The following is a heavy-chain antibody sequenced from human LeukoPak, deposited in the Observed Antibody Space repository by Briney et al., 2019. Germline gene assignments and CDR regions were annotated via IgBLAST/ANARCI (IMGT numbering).Heavy chain of an antibody. CDR3: ARDRFRWELSYYYGMDV. CDR1: GFTVSSNY. J-gene: IGHJ6*02. D-gene: IGHD1-26*01. Sequence: GGSLRLSCAASGFTVSSNYMSWVRQAPEKGLEWVSVIYSGGSTYYADSVKGRFTISRDNSKNTLYLQMNSLRAEDTAVYYCARDRFRWELSYYYGMDVWGQGTTVTVSS. V-gene: IGHV3-66*01. CDR2: IYSGGST.